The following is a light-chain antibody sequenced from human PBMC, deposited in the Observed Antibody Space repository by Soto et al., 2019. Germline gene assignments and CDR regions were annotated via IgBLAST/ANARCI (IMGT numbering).Light chain of an antibody. Sequence: EIVLTQSPGTLSLSPGERATLSCRASQSVSSNYLAWYQQKPGQAPRVLIYVASSRATGIPDRFSDSGSGTDFTLTISRLEPEDFAVYYCQQYGSSPITFGQGTRLEIK. J-gene: IGKJ5*01. CDR3: QQYGSSPIT. CDR1: QSVSSNY. CDR2: VAS. V-gene: IGKV3-20*01.